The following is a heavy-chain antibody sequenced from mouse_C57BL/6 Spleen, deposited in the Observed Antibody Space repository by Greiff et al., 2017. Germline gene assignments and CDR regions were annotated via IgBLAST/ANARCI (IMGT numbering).Heavy chain of an antibody. CDR2: IYPGDGDT. CDR1: GYAFSSSW. D-gene: IGHD1-1*01. CDR3: GRSDTTVVEDAMDD. J-gene: IGHJ4*01. Sequence: VKLQESGPELVKPGASVKISCKASGYAFSSSWMNWVKQRPGKGLEWIGRIYPGDGDTHYNGKFKGKATLTADKSSSTAYMQLSSLTSEDSAVYFCGRSDTTVVEDAMDDWGQGTSVTVSS. V-gene: IGHV1-82*01.